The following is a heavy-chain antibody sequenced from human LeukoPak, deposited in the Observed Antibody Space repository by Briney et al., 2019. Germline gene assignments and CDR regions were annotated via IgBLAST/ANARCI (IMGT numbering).Heavy chain of an antibody. CDR2: ISSSGSTT. CDR1: GFTFSSYE. CDR3: ASSAYHDVLPLPSYFDN. J-gene: IGHJ4*02. Sequence: PGGSLRLSCAASGFTFSSYEMNWVRQAPGKGLEWVSFISSSGSTTYYADSVKGRFTISRDNAKKSVYLQMNSLRAEDTAVYYCASSAYHDVLPLPSYFDNWGQGTLVTVSS. D-gene: IGHD3-9*01. V-gene: IGHV3-48*03.